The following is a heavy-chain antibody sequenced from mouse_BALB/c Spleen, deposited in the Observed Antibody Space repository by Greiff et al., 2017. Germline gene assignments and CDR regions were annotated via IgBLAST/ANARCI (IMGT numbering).Heavy chain of an antibody. D-gene: IGHD2-4*01. V-gene: IGHV5-17*02. CDR3: ARWDYGVAY. Sequence: EVQGVESGGGLVQPGGSRKLSCAASGFTFSSFGMHWVRQAPEKGLEWVAYISSGSSTIYYADTVKGRFTISRDNPKNTLFLQMTSLRSEDTAMYYCARWDYGVAYWGQGTLVTVSA. J-gene: IGHJ3*01. CDR2: ISSGSSTI. CDR1: GFTFSSFG.